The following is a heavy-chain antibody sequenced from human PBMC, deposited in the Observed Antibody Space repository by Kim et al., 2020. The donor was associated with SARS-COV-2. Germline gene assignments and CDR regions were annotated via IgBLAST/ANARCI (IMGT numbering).Heavy chain of an antibody. D-gene: IGHD2-2*01. CDR3: AREIEGWRVVPYNWFDP. V-gene: IGHV1-3*01. Sequence: FQGRVTITRDTAASTAYMELSSLRSEDTAVYYCAREIEGWRVVPYNWFDPWGQGTLVTVSS. J-gene: IGHJ5*02.